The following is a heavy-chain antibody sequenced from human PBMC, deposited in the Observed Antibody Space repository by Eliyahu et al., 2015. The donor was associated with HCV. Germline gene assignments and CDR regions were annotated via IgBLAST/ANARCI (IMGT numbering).Heavy chain of an antibody. J-gene: IGHJ6*02. D-gene: IGHD1-26*01. V-gene: IGHV1-58*01. CDR2: VVVGSGNT. Sequence: QMQLVQSGPEVKKPGTSVKVSCKASGFTFTSSAVQWVRQARGQPPELRGWVVVGSGNTNYAQKFQERVTITRDMSTSTAYMELSSLRSEDTAVYYCGGSGSYYYYYGMDVWGQGTTVTVSS. CDR1: GFTFTSSA. CDR3: GGSGSYYYYYGMDV.